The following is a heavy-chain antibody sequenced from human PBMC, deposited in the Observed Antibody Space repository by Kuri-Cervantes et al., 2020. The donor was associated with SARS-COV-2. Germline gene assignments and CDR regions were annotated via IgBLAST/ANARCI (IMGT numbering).Heavy chain of an antibody. CDR3: ARVLRYYDSSGYLGGFDP. CDR2: IYTSGST. J-gene: IGHJ5*02. V-gene: IGHV4-4*07. D-gene: IGHD3-22*01. CDR1: GGSISSYY. Sequence: SETLSLTCTVSGGSISSYYWSWIRQPAGKGLGWIGRIYTSGSTNYNPSLKSRVTMSVDTSKNQFSLKLSSVTAADTAVYYCARVLRYYDSSGYLGGFDPWGQGTLVTVSS.